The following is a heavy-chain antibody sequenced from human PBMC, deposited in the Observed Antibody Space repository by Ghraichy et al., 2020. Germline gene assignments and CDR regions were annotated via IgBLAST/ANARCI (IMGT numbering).Heavy chain of an antibody. V-gene: IGHV3-30*18. Sequence: GGSLRLSCAASGFTFSRYGMHWVRQAPCLGLTWVALMSTDGKTKYYEDSVRGRFTISRDDSKNTLFLQMNSLRPEDTAMYYCAKGEDGSPDYWGQGTLVTVSS. CDR3: AKGEDGSPDY. J-gene: IGHJ4*02. CDR1: GFTFSRYG. CDR2: MSTDGKTK. D-gene: IGHD1-26*01.